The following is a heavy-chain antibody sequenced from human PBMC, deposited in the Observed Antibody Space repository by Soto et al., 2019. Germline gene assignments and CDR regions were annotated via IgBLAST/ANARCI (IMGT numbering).Heavy chain of an antibody. Sequence: ASVKVSCKASGGTFSSYAISWVRQAPGQGLEWMGGIIPIFGTANYAQKFQGRVTITADESTGTAYMELSSLRSEDTAVYYCARDLRTIFGVGTFPYGMDVWGQGTTVTVSS. CDR3: ARDLRTIFGVGTFPYGMDV. J-gene: IGHJ6*02. CDR2: IIPIFGTA. D-gene: IGHD3-3*01. CDR1: GGTFSSYA. V-gene: IGHV1-69*13.